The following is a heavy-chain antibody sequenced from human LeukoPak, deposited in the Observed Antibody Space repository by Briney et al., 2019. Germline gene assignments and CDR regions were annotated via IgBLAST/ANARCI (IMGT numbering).Heavy chain of an antibody. CDR1: GFSMTTYA. J-gene: IGHJ4*02. CDR2: ISGNGFDT. CDR3: ARDLLYYDSSGGDY. D-gene: IGHD3-22*01. V-gene: IGHV3-23*01. Sequence: GGSLRLSCAATGFSMTTYAMSWVRQPPGKGLEWVSGISGNGFDTYYADSVKGRFTISRDTSTNMFLEMNSLRAEDTAVYYCARDLLYYDSSGGDYWGQGTLVTVSS.